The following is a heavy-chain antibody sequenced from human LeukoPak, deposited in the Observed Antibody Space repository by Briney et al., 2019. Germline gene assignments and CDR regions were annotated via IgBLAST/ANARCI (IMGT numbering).Heavy chain of an antibody. CDR1: GYSFTGYW. CDR2: IYPGDSDT. V-gene: IGHV5-51*01. J-gene: IGHJ4*02. CDR3: ATRGDSSGYWSFDY. D-gene: IGHD3-22*01. Sequence: GESLKISCKGSGYSFTGYWIGWVRQMPGRGLEWMGIIYPGDSDTRYSPSFQGQVTISADKSISTAYLQWCSLKASDTAIYYCATRGDSSGYWSFDYWGQGTLVTVSS.